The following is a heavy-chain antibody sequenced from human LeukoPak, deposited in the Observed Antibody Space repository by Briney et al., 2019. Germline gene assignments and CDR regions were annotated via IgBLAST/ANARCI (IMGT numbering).Heavy chain of an antibody. V-gene: IGHV3-7*01. CDR2: IKEDGSEK. Sequence: PGGSLRLSCAASGFTFTTYWMSWVRQAPGKGLEWVANIKEDGSEKYYLESVKGRFAVSRDNAKNSLYLQMDSLRAEDSAVCFCAIGRQLGKWGQGTLVTVSS. CDR3: AIGRQLGK. D-gene: IGHD6-13*01. CDR1: GFTFTTYW. J-gene: IGHJ4*02.